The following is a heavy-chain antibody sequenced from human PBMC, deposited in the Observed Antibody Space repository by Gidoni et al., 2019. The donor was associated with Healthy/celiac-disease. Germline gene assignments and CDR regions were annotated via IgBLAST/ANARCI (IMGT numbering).Heavy chain of an antibody. CDR1: GFTFGDYA. CDR3: TRDGSRGYSGYDYSYFDY. Sequence: EVQLVESGGGLVKPGRSLRLSCTASGFTFGDYAMSWFRQAPGKGLEWVGFIRSKAYGGTTEYAASVKGRFTISRDDSKSIAYLQMNSLKTEDTAVYYCTRDGSRGYSGYDYSYFDYWGQGTLVTVSS. CDR2: IRSKAYGGTT. D-gene: IGHD5-12*01. J-gene: IGHJ4*02. V-gene: IGHV3-49*05.